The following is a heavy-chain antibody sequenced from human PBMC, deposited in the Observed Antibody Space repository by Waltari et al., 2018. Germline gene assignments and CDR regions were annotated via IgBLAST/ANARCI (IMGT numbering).Heavy chain of an antibody. CDR3: ASLLTGD. CDR1: GGAITTTNYY. CDR2: IYYNGTT. D-gene: IGHD3-9*01. J-gene: IGHJ4*02. V-gene: IGHV4-39*01. Sequence: QLQVQESGPGLVKPSETLSLTCTVSGGAITTTNYYWGWIRQPPGKGLEWIGSIYYNGTTYYNPSLKSRVTISADTSKNQFSLNLNSVTAADTAVYYCASLLTGDWGQGVLVTVSS.